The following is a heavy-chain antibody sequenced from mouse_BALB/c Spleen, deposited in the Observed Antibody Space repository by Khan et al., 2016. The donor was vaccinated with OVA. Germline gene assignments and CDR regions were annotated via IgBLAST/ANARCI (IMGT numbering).Heavy chain of an antibody. CDR2: INPTTGYT. CDR3: ARRGLRWYLDY. CDR1: GYTFINYW. J-gene: IGHJ2*01. D-gene: IGHD1-1*01. Sequence: QVQLQQSGAELAKPGASVKMSCKASGYTFINYWMNWVKQRHGQGLEWIGYINPTTGYTEYNQKFKDKATLTADKSSSTAHMQLFSLTSEDSAVYYCARRGLRWYLDYWGQGTTLTVSS. V-gene: IGHV1-7*01.